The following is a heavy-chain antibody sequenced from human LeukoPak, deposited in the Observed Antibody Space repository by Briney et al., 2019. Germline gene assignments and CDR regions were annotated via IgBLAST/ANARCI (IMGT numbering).Heavy chain of an antibody. V-gene: IGHV1-46*01. CDR2: IDTNDGTR. CDR1: GYTLTRYY. CDR3: ARDIAVTGTGHYYGTDV. D-gene: IGHD6-19*01. J-gene: IGHJ6*02. Sequence: ASVKVSCKASGYTLTRYYMHWVRQAPGQGLEWMGIIDTNDGTRSYAQKFQGRVTMTRDMSTSTVYMELSSLRSEDTALYYCARDIAVTGTGHYYGTDVWGQGTTVTVSS.